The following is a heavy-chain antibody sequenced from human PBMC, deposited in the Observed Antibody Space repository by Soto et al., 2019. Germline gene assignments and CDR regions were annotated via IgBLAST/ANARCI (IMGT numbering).Heavy chain of an antibody. V-gene: IGHV1-69*02. CDR1: GGTFSSYT. CDR3: ARFRSTVLSTISGHFDY. CDR2: IIPILGIA. Sequence: QVQLVQSGAEVQKPGSSVKVSCKASGGTFSSYTISWVRQAPGQGLEWMGRIIPILGIANYAQKLQGRVTITADKSTSTAYMELSSLRSEDTAVYYCARFRSTVLSTISGHFDYWGQGTLVTVSS. D-gene: IGHD5-12*01. J-gene: IGHJ4*02.